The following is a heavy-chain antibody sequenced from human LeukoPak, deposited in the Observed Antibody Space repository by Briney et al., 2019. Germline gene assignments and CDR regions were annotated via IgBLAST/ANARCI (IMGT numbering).Heavy chain of an antibody. CDR3: ARRLAREYYGSGTSSFDL. J-gene: IGHJ2*01. D-gene: IGHD3-10*01. Sequence: PGGSLRLSCAASGFTFSSYSMNWVRQAPGKGLEWVSSISSSSSYICYADSVKGRFTIYRDNAKNSLYLQMNSLRAEDTAVYYCARRLAREYYGSGTSSFDLWGRGTLVTVSS. V-gene: IGHV3-21*01. CDR1: GFTFSSYS. CDR2: ISSSSSYI.